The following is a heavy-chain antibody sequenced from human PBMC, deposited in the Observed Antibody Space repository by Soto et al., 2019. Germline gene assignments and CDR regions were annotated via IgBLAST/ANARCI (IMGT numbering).Heavy chain of an antibody. D-gene: IGHD2-2*01. CDR1: AFAFDRYY. CDR2: IQPDGSEQ. CDR3: ARGTSNYYYGFDV. V-gene: IGHV3-7*01. J-gene: IGHJ6*02. Sequence: GGTMRLSCAASAFAFDRYYMTWVRRAPGKGPEWVANIQPDGSEQYYVDSVKGRFTISRDNANNSLYLQMNRLRAEDTAVSFCARGTSNYYYGFDVWRQGTT.